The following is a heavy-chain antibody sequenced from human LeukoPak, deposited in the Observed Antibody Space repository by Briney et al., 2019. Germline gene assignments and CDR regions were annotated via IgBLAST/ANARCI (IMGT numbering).Heavy chain of an antibody. CDR1: GFTFSSYG. CDR2: IRYDGSNK. J-gene: IGHJ4*02. D-gene: IGHD3-9*01. V-gene: IGHV3-30*02. Sequence: GGSLRLSCAASGFTFSSYGMHWVRQAPGKGLEWVAFIRYDGSNKYYADSVKGRFTISRDNSKNTLYLQMNSLRAEDTAVYYCAKDQEYYDILTGYYQARRGGNYFDYWGQGTLVTVSS. CDR3: AKDQEYYDILTGYYQARRGGNYFDY.